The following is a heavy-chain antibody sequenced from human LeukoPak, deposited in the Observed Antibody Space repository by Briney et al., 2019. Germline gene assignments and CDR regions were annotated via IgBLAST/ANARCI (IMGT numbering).Heavy chain of an antibody. Sequence: SVKVSCKASGGTFSSYAISWVRQAPGQGLEWMGRIIPILGLANYAQKFQGRVTITADKSTSTAYMELSSLRSEDTAVYYCARGLVKAPMDVWGQGTTVTVSS. CDR3: ARGLVKAPMDV. J-gene: IGHJ6*02. V-gene: IGHV1-69*04. CDR1: GGTFSSYA. CDR2: IIPILGLA.